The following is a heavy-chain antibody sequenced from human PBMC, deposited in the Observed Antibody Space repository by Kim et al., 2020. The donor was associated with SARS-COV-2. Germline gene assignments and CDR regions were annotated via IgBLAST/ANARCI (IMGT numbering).Heavy chain of an antibody. Sequence: SETLSLTRTVSGGSVSSGSYYWSWIRQPPGKGLEWIGYIYYSGSTNYNPSLKSRVTISVDTSKNQFSLRLSSVTAADTAVYYCARADYGGGEEPYYFDY. CDR1: GGSVSSGSYY. CDR3: ARADYGGGEEPYYFDY. D-gene: IGHD2-21*01. V-gene: IGHV4-61*01. J-gene: IGHJ4*01. CDR2: IYYSGST.